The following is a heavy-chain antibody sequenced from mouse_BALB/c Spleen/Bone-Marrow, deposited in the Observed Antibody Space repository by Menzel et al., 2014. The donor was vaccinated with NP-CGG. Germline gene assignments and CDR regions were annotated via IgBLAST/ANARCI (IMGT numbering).Heavy chain of an antibody. CDR2: IDPSDSYT. CDR1: GYTFTSYW. CDR3: TRGDYDWYFDV. D-gene: IGHD2-4*01. V-gene: IGHV1S127*01. J-gene: IGHJ1*01. Sequence: VKLQESGAELVKPGASVKMSCKASGYTFTSYWMHWVKQRPGQGLEWIGVIDPSDSYTSYNQKFKGKATLTVDTSSSTAYMQLSSLTSEDSAVYYCTRGDYDWYFDVWGAGTTVTVSS.